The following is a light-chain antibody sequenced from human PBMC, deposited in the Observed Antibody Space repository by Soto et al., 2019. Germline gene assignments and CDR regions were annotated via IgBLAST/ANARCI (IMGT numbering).Light chain of an antibody. CDR2: SAS. CDR1: QSMSNY. CDR3: QQSYSIPRT. V-gene: IGKV1-39*01. J-gene: IGKJ1*01. Sequence: DIQMTQSPSSLSASVGARVTITCRASQSMSNYLHWYQQQPGKAPKLLIYSASTLQAGVPSRFSGSGSGTDFTLTISSLQPEDFATYYCQQSYSIPRTFGQGTTVEIK.